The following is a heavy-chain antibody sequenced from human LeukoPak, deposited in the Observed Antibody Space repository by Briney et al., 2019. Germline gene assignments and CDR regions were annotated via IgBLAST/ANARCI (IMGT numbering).Heavy chain of an antibody. V-gene: IGHV1-18*01. CDR2: ISAYNGNT. CDR1: GYTFTSYG. CDR3: ARADCSGGSCYSDDAFDI. D-gene: IGHD2-15*01. J-gene: IGHJ3*02. Sequence: ASVKVSCEASGYTFTSYGISWVRQAPGQGLEWMGWISAYNGNTNYAQKLQGRVTMTTDTSTSTAYMELRSLRSDDTAVYYCARADCSGGSCYSDDAFDIWGQGTMVTVSS.